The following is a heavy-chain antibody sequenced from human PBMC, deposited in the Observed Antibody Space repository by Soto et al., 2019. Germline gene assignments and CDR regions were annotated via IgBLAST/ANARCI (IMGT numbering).Heavy chain of an antibody. CDR2: IDPRDSQT. J-gene: IGHJ5*02. CDR3: ARLFCSTDTCDSWFDP. V-gene: IGHV5-10-1*01. CDR1: GYTFTTFW. Sequence: PGESLKISCTRFGYTFTTFWISWVRQMPGKGLEWMGRIDPRDSQTNYSPSFQGHVTISVDKSISTAYLQWDSLKASDTAMYYCARLFCSTDTCDSWFDPWGQGTLVTVSS. D-gene: IGHD1-26*01.